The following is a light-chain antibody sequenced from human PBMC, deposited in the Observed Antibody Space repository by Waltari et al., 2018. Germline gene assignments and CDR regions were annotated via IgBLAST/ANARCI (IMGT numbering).Light chain of an antibody. V-gene: IGLV2-14*01. J-gene: IGLJ2*01. CDR2: EVS. Sequence: QSALTQPASVSGSPGQSITISCTGTSSDVGGYNYVSWYQQHPGKAPKLMIYEVSNRPSGVSNRFSGSKSGNTASLTISGLQAEDEADYYCSSYTSMPVVFGGGTKLTVL. CDR1: SSDVGGYNY. CDR3: SSYTSMPVV.